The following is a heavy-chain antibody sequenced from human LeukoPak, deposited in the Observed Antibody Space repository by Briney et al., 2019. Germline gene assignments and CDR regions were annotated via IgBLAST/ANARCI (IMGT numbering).Heavy chain of an antibody. J-gene: IGHJ6*02. CDR1: GFTFSDYY. V-gene: IGHV3-11*01. CDR3: ARNLVRGVISYYYGMDV. CDR2: ISSSGSTI. Sequence: PGGSLRLSCAASGFTFSDYYMSWIRQAPGKGLEWVSYISSSGSTIYYADSVKGRFTISRDNAKNSLYLQMNSLRAEDTAVYYCARNLVRGVISYYYGMDVWGQGTTVTVSS. D-gene: IGHD3-10*01.